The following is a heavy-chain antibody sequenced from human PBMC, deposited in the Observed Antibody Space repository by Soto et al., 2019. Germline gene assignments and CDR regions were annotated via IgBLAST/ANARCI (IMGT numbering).Heavy chain of an antibody. J-gene: IGHJ6*02. Sequence: GGSLRLSCAASGFTFSSYGMHWVRQAPGKGLEWVAVISYDGSNKYYADSVKGRFTISRDNSKNTLYLQMNSLRAEDTAVYYCAKGKDSSSWYKKVDYYYGMDVWGQGTTVTVSS. CDR1: GFTFSSYG. CDR2: ISYDGSNK. V-gene: IGHV3-30*18. CDR3: AKGKDSSSWYKKVDYYYGMDV. D-gene: IGHD6-13*01.